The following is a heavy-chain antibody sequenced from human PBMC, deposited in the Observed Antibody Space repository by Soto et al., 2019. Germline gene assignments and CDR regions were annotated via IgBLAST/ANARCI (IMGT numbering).Heavy chain of an antibody. V-gene: IGHV2-26*01. CDR1: GFSLSNARMG. CDR3: ARIRIAVARYYYYGMDV. Sequence: SGPTLVNPTETLTLTCTVSGFSLSNARMGVSWIRQPPGKALEWLAHIFSNDEKSYSTSLKSRLTISKDTSKSQVVLTMTNMDPVDTATYYCARIRIAVARYYYYGMDVWGQGTTVTV. D-gene: IGHD6-19*01. J-gene: IGHJ6*02. CDR2: IFSNDEK.